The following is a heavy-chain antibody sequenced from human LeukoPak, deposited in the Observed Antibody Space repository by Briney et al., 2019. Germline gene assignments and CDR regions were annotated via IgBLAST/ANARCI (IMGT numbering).Heavy chain of an antibody. D-gene: IGHD3-22*01. CDR3: ARGLRKTYYYDSSGP. Sequence: TSVKVSCKASGYTFTSYDINWVRQATGQGLEWMGWMNPNSGNTGYAQKFQGRVTMTRNTSISTAYMELSSLRSEDTAVYYCARGLRKTYYYDSSGPWGQGTLVTVSS. CDR1: GYTFTSYD. J-gene: IGHJ5*02. CDR2: MNPNSGNT. V-gene: IGHV1-8*01.